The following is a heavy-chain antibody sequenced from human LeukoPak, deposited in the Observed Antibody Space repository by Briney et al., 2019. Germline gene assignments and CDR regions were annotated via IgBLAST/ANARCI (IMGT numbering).Heavy chain of an antibody. V-gene: IGHV3-66*01. Sequence: GGSLRLSCAASGFTVSGNFMSWVRQAPGKGLEWVSVIYSGGSTYYADSVKGRFTISRDNSKHTLYLQMNSLRAEDTAVYYCATDPQASGWYYFDYWGQGTLVTVSS. D-gene: IGHD6-19*01. CDR1: GFTVSGNF. CDR3: ATDPQASGWYYFDY. CDR2: IYSGGST. J-gene: IGHJ4*02.